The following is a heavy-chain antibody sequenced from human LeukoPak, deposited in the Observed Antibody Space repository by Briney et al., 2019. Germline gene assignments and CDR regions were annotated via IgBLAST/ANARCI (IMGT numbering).Heavy chain of an antibody. D-gene: IGHD3-9*01. CDR3: AKDYYDILTGYYSGNWFDP. Sequence: GASVKVSCKASGGTFSSYAISWVRQAPGQGLEWMGGIIPIFGTANYAQKFQGRVTITADGSTSTAYMELSSLRAEDTAVYYCAKDYYDILTGYYSGNWFDPWGQGTLVTVSS. CDR2: IIPIFGTA. V-gene: IGHV1-69*13. J-gene: IGHJ5*02. CDR1: GGTFSSYA.